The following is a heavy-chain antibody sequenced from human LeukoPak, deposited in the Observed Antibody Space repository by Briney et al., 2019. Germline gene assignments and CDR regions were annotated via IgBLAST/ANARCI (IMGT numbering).Heavy chain of an antibody. V-gene: IGHV3-23*01. D-gene: IGHD3-10*01. CDR3: AKDSKYYYGSGRNWFDP. Sequence: GGSLRLSCAASGFTFSSYAMSWVRQAPVKGLEWVSAISGSGGSTYYADSVKGRFTISRDNSKNTLYLQMNSLRAEDTAVYYCAKDSKYYYGSGRNWFDPWGQGTLVTVSS. CDR2: ISGSGGST. J-gene: IGHJ5*02. CDR1: GFTFSSYA.